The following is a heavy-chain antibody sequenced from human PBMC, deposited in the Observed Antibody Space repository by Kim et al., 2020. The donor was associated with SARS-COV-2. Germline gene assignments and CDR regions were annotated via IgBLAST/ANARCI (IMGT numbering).Heavy chain of an antibody. CDR1: GPSITNYF. CDR3: ASCGSVYPGLEY. J-gene: IGHJ4*02. Sequence: SETLSLTCTVSGPSITNYFWSWVRQPPGKGLEWIGYIYSSRTTNYNPSFKSGVITSVDTSKNQSSLKLSSVTAADTAGYYYASCGSVYPGLEYLGQGAL. CDR2: IYSSRTT. V-gene: IGHV4-59*01.